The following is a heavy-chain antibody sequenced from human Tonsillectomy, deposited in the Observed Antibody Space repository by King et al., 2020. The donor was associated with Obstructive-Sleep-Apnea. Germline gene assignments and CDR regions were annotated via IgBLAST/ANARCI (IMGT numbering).Heavy chain of an antibody. V-gene: IGHV3-7*01. J-gene: IGHJ4*02. CDR1: GFTFSNSW. D-gene: IGHD4-23*01. CDR2: IKQDGSER. Sequence: VQLVESGGGLVQPGGSLRLSCAASGFTFSNSWMSWVRQAPGKGRDWVANIKQDGSERYYVDPVKGRFTISRDNAKNSLYLQMNSLRAEDTAVYYCARNFGGDSGNWGQGTLVTVSS. CDR3: ARNFGGDSGN.